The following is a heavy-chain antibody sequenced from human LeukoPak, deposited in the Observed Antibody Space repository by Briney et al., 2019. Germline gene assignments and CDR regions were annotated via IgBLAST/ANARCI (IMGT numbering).Heavy chain of an antibody. J-gene: IGHJ6*03. CDR1: GFTFSSYW. V-gene: IGHV3-7*01. CDR3: ARDVYGSGSYYYYYYYMDV. Sequence: GSLRLSCAASGFTFSSYWMSWVRQAPGKGLEWVANIKQDGSEKYYVDSVKGRFTISRDNAKNSLYLQMNSLRAEDTAVYYCARDVYGSGSYYYYYYYMDVWGKGTTVTISS. CDR2: IKQDGSEK. D-gene: IGHD3-10*01.